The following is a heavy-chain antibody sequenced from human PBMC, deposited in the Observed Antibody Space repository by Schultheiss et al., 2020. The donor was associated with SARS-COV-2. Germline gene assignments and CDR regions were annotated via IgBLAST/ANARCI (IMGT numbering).Heavy chain of an antibody. CDR3: ARIDSSGYYAYDY. V-gene: IGHV4-59*11. CDR2: IYYSGST. CDR1: RGSMETQY. Sequence: SETLSLTCTVSRGSMETQYWSWIRQPPGKGLEWLGYIYYSGSTNYNPSLKSRVTISVDTSKNQFSLKLSSVTAADTAVYYCARIDSSGYYAYDYWGQGTLVTVSS. D-gene: IGHD3-22*01. J-gene: IGHJ4*02.